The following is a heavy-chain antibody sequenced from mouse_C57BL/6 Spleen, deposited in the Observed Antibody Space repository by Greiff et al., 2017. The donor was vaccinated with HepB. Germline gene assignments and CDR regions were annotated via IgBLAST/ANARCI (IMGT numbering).Heavy chain of an antibody. D-gene: IGHD1-1*01. CDR1: GYAFSSSW. V-gene: IGHV1-82*01. CDR3: ARSTVDLFDY. Sequence: VQLQQSGPELVKPGASVKISCKASGYAFSSSWMNWVKQRPGKGLEWIGRIYPGDGDTNYNGKFKGKATLTADKSSSTAYMQLSSLASEDSAVYFCARSTVDLFDYWGQGTTLTVSS. CDR2: IYPGDGDT. J-gene: IGHJ2*01.